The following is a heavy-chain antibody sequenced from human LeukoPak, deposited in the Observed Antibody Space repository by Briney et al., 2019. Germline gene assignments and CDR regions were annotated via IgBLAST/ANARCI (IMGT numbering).Heavy chain of an antibody. V-gene: IGHV1-18*01. J-gene: IGHJ6*02. D-gene: IGHD4-17*01. CDR3: ARLHGDSPYYYYGMDV. CDR1: GYTFTSYG. Sequence: ASVKVSCKASGYTFTSYGISWVRQAPGQGLEWMGWISAYSGNTNYAQKLQGRVTMNTDTSTSTAYMELRSLISDDTAVYYCARLHGDSPYYYYGMDVWGQGTTVTVSS. CDR2: ISAYSGNT.